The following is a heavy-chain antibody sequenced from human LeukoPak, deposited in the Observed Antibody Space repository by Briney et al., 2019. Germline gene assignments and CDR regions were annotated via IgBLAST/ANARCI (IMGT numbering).Heavy chain of an antibody. CDR3: ARSKAAAGFDY. CDR1: CYSISSGYY. V-gene: IGHV4-38-2*01. Sequence: SETLSFTCAVSCYSISSGYYWGWIRQPPGKGLEWIGSIYHSGRTYYNPSLKSRVTISVDTSKNQFALKLSSVTAADTAVYYCARSKAAAGFDYWGQGTLVTVSS. D-gene: IGHD6-13*01. J-gene: IGHJ4*02. CDR2: IYHSGRT.